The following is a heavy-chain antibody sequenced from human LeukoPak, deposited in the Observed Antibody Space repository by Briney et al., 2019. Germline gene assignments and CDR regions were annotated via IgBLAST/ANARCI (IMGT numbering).Heavy chain of an antibody. D-gene: IGHD3-22*01. V-gene: IGHV1-69*06. J-gene: IGHJ6*03. CDR2: ITPIFGSA. CDR3: ARGPTYYYDSSGYYSVSGYYYYMDV. CDR1: GGTFSSYA. Sequence: VASVKVSCKASGGTFSSYAINWVRQAPGQGLEWMGGITPIFGSAKYAQKFQDRVTITADKSTSTAYMELSSLRSEDTAVYYCARGPTYYYDSSGYYSVSGYYYYMDVWGKGTTVTISS.